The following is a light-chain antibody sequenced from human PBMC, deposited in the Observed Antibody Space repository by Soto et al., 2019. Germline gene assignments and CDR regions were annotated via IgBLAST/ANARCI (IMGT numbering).Light chain of an antibody. CDR3: CSSAPESTYV. CDR1: SSDIGAYNS. Sequence: QSVLAQPASVSGSPGQSITISCTGTSSDIGAYNSVSWYQQHPHKAPQVIIYKGTQRPSGVSNRFSGSTSGNAASLTISGLQADDDADYFCCSSAPESTYVFGNGTKLTVL. J-gene: IGLJ1*01. CDR2: KGT. V-gene: IGLV2-23*01.